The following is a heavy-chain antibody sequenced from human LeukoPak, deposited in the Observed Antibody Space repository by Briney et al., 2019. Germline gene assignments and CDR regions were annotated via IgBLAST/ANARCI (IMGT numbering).Heavy chain of an antibody. Sequence: GGSLRLSCAASKFTFSHYGMHWVRQAPGKGLQWVAVIWSDGTNQYYADSVKGRFTISRDNSDKMVYLQMNSLRADDTGVYYCAKDAQRGFDYSNSLEYWGQGALVIVSA. V-gene: IGHV3-33*06. D-gene: IGHD4-11*01. CDR2: IWSDGTNQ. J-gene: IGHJ4*02. CDR1: KFTFSHYG. CDR3: AKDAQRGFDYSNSLEY.